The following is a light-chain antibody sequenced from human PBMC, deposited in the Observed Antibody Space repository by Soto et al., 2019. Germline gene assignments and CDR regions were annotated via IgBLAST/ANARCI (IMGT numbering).Light chain of an antibody. CDR3: SSYTSSSTLV. CDR1: SSDVGSYNR. CDR2: EVS. Sequence: QSVLTQPPSVSGSPGQSVTISCTGTSSDVGSYNRVSWYQQPPGTAPKLMIYEVSNRPSGVPDRFSGSKSGNTASLTISGLQAEDEADYYCSSYTSSSTLVFSGGTKVTVL. J-gene: IGLJ3*02. V-gene: IGLV2-18*02.